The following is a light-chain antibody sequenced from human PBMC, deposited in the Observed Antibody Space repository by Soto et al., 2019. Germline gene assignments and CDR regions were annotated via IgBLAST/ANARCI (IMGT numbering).Light chain of an antibody. CDR1: QSVSSSY. CDR3: QQYGSSLT. J-gene: IGKJ3*01. CDR2: GAS. V-gene: IGKV3-20*01. Sequence: EIVLTQSPGTLSLSPGERATLSCRASQSVSSSYLAWYQQKPGQAPRLLIYGASSRATGIPDRFSGSGSGTDFTLTISRLEAKDITLYYWQQYGSSLTFGPGTKVDIK.